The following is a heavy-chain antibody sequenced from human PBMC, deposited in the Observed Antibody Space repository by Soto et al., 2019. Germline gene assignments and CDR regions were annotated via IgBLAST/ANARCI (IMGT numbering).Heavy chain of an antibody. D-gene: IGHD4-17*01. V-gene: IGHV5-51*01. J-gene: IGHJ4*02. CDR2: IYPDDSET. CDR1: GYSFTNYW. CDR3: ARLTYGGYYFDY. Sequence: PGESLKISCKASGYSFTNYWIGWVRQMPGKDLEWIGIIYPDDSETRYSPSFQGQVTISADQSISTAYLQWSSLKASDTAMYYCARLTYGGYYFDYWGQGALVTVSS.